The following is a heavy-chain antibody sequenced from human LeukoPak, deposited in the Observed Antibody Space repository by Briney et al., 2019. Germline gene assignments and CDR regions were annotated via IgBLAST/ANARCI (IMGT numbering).Heavy chain of an antibody. D-gene: IGHD5-12*01. CDR3: ARAQDIVATIGADY. V-gene: IGHV3-74*01. Sequence: PGGSLRLSCAASGFTFSSYWMHWVRQAPGKGLVWVSRINSDGSSTSYADSAKGRFTISRDNAKNTLYLQMNSLRAEDTAVYYCARAQDIVATIGADYWGQGTLVTVPS. CDR1: GFTFSSYW. CDR2: INSDGSST. J-gene: IGHJ4*02.